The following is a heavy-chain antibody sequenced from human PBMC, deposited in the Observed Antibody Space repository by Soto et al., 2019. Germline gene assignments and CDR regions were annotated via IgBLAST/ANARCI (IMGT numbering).Heavy chain of an antibody. CDR1: GFTFSSYA. J-gene: IGHJ6*02. V-gene: IGHV3-30-3*01. D-gene: IGHD1-1*01. Sequence: QVQLVESGGGVVQPGRSLRLSCAASGFTFSSYALHWFRQAPGKGLEWVAVISYDGSNKYYADSVKGRFTISRDNSKNTLYLQMNSLRAEDTAVYYCARDRLRYNWNDFPYYYYGMDVWGQGTTVTVSS. CDR2: ISYDGSNK. CDR3: ARDRLRYNWNDFPYYYYGMDV.